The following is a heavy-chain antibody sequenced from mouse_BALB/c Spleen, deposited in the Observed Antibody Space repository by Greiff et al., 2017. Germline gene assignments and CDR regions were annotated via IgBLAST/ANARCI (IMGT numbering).Heavy chain of an antibody. J-gene: IGHJ3*01. CDR1: GYSITSVYY. V-gene: IGHV3-6*02. Sequence: DVQLQESGPGLVKPSQSLSLTCSVTGYSITSVYYWNWIRQFPGNKLEWMGYISYDGSNNYNPSLKNRISITRDTSKNQFFLKLNSVTTEDTATYYRARDDGYSLFAYWGQGTLVTVSA. CDR2: ISYDGSN. CDR3: ARDDGYSLFAY. D-gene: IGHD2-3*01.